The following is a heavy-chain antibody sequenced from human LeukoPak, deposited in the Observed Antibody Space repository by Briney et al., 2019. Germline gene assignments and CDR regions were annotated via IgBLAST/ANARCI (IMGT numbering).Heavy chain of an antibody. D-gene: IGHD5-12*01. J-gene: IGHJ4*02. Sequence: PGGSLRLSCAASGFTFSSYEMNWVRQAPGRGPQWVSYISSSGDTIYYADSVKGRFTTSRDNAKNSLYLQMNSLRAEDTAIYYCARDFGKSGYGDYWGQGTLVTVSS. V-gene: IGHV3-48*03. CDR1: GFTFSSYE. CDR3: ARDFGKSGYGDY. CDR2: ISSSGDTI.